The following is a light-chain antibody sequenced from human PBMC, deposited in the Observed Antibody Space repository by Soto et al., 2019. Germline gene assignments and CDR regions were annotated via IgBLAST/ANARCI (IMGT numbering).Light chain of an antibody. CDR3: QQYNSYST. J-gene: IGKJ5*01. Sequence: DIQMTQSPSTLSASVGDRVTITFRASQNINRWLAWYQQKPGRAPKVLIYRASSLESGVPSRFSGSGSGTEFTLTISSLQPDDFATYYCQQYNSYSTFGQGTRLEI. V-gene: IGKV1-5*03. CDR2: RAS. CDR1: QNINRW.